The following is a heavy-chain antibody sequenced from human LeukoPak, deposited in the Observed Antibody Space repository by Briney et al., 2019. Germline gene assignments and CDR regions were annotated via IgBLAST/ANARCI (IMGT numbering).Heavy chain of an antibody. V-gene: IGHV3-30*19. CDR3: ARTILPALDY. Sequence: GGSLRLSCAASGFTFSTYGMHWVRQAPGKGLEWVAFIDYGGSYRYYADSAKGRFTISRDNSRNTLYLQMNSLRVEDTAVYYCARTILPALDYWGQGTLVTVSS. CDR1: GFTFSTYG. J-gene: IGHJ4*02. CDR2: IDYGGSYR. D-gene: IGHD2-2*01.